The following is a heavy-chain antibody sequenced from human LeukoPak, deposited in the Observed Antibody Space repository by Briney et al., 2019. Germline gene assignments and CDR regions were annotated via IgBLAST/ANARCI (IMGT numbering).Heavy chain of an antibody. J-gene: IGHJ5*02. D-gene: IGHD6-13*01. CDR2: ITPMVDTA. CDR1: GGTFSSYA. V-gene: IGHV1-69*05. Sequence: SVKVSCKASGGTFSSYAISWVRQAPGQGLEWMGGITPMVDTAKYAQKFQDRVTITTDESASTAYLDLSSLTSEDTAMYYCTRDQSSSWPGDWFDPWGQGTLVTVSS. CDR3: TRDQSSSWPGDWFDP.